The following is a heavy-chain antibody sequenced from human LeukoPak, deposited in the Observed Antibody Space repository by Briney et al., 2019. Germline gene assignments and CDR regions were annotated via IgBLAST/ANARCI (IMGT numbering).Heavy chain of an antibody. CDR3: ARDLSGSYSGGYFDY. V-gene: IGHV1-69*13. J-gene: IGHJ4*02. CDR1: GGTFSSYA. CDR2: IIPIFGTA. D-gene: IGHD3-10*01. Sequence: SVKVSCKASGGTFSSYAISWVRQAPGQGLEWMGGIIPIFGTANYAQKFQGRVTITADESTSTAYMELSSLRSEDTAVYNCARDLSGSYSGGYFDYWGQGTLVTVSS.